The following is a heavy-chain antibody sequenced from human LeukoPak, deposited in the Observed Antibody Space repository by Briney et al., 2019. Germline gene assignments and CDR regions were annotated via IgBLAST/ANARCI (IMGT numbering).Heavy chain of an antibody. Sequence: PSETLSLTCTVCGGSISSSPYYWGWIRQPPGKGLEWIGSIYYSGTTHYSPSLESRVTISVDTSKNQFSLKLASVTAADTAVYYCAGGPRFGFGYYYYYMDVWGKGTTVTVSS. D-gene: IGHD3-3*01. CDR2: IYYSGTT. CDR1: GGSISSSPYY. CDR3: AGGPRFGFGYYYYYMDV. V-gene: IGHV4-39*07. J-gene: IGHJ6*03.